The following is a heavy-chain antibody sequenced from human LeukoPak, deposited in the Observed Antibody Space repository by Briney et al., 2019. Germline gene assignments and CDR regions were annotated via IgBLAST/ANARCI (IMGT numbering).Heavy chain of an antibody. Sequence: SETLSLTCTVSGYSISSGYYWGWIRQPPGKGLEWIGTIRHSGTTYYNPSLKSRVTISIDSSKNQFSLKLSSVTAADTAVYYCACSIVGATSSDFDYWGQGTLVTVSS. CDR3: ACSIVGATSSDFDY. D-gene: IGHD1-26*01. J-gene: IGHJ4*02. CDR2: IRHSGTT. CDR1: GYSISSGYY. V-gene: IGHV4-38-2*02.